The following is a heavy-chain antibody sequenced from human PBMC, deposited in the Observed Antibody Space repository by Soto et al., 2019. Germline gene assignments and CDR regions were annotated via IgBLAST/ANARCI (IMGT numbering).Heavy chain of an antibody. V-gene: IGHV4-34*01. D-gene: IGHD3-10*01. CDR1: GGSFSGYY. J-gene: IGHJ6*02. CDR2: INHSGST. Sequence: SETLSLTCAVYGGSFSGYYWSWIRQPPGKGLEWIGEINHSGSTNYNPSLKSRVTISVDTSKNQFSLKLSSVTAADTAVYYCARGMLWFGESSASYYYGMDVWGQGTTVTVSS. CDR3: ARGMLWFGESSASYYYGMDV.